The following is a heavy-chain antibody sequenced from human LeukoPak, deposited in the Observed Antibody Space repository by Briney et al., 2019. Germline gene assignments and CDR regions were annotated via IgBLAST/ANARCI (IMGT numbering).Heavy chain of an antibody. CDR3: ASNSGSPDQWYFDY. CDR1: GGTFSSYA. D-gene: IGHD1-26*01. CDR2: IIPIFGTA. Sequence: SVKVSCKASGGTFSSYAISWVRQAPGQGLEWMGGIIPIFGTANYAQKFQGRVTITADESTSTAYMELSSLRSEDTAVYYCASNSGSPDQWYFDYWGQGTLVTVSS. J-gene: IGHJ4*02. V-gene: IGHV1-69*13.